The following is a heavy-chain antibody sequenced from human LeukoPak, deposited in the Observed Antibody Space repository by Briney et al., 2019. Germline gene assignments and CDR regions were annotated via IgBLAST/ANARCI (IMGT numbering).Heavy chain of an antibody. J-gene: IGHJ4*02. CDR3: ARDRLQYFDY. CDR2: IYVSGDT. D-gene: IGHD3-16*01. Sequence: GSLRLSCAASGFTVSDFYMSWVRRAPGKGLEWVSLIYVSGDTYYTDSVKGRFTISRDTSENTLYLQMNSLRVEDTAVYYCARDRLQYFDYWGQGTLVTVSS. V-gene: IGHV3-53*01. CDR1: GFTVSDFY.